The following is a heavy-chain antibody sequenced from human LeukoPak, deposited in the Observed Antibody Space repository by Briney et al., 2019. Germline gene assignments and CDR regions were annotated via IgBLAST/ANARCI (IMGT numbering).Heavy chain of an antibody. CDR2: IIPILGIA. CDR1: GYTFTGYY. D-gene: IGHD3-22*01. V-gene: IGHV1-69*02. J-gene: IGHJ3*02. CDR3: ARYYYDPEVAFDI. Sequence: SVKVSCKASGYTFTGYYMHWVRQAPGQGLEWMGRIIPILGIANYAQKFQGRVTITADKSTSTAYMELSSLRSEDTAVYYCARYYYDPEVAFDIWGQGTMVTVSS.